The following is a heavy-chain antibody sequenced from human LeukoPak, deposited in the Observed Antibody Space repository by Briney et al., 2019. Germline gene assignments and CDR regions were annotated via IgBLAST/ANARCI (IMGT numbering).Heavy chain of an antibody. CDR3: ARPAGIVVGGTDAFDI. J-gene: IGHJ3*02. D-gene: IGHD6-19*01. CDR1: GFSFSSTW. CDR2: INQDGSST. Sequence: HPVGSLRLSCAAPGFSFSSTWMHWVRQAPAKGLGWVSRINQDGSSTYYADSVKGRFTISRDHSKTTLYLQMSGLRAEATAASYCARPAGIVVGGTDAFDIWGQGTMVIVSS. V-gene: IGHV3-74*01.